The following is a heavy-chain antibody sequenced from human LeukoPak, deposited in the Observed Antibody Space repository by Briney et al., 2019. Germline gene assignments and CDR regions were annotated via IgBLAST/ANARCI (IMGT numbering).Heavy chain of an antibody. V-gene: IGHV1-18*01. CDR2: ISAYNGNT. CDR1: GYTFTSYG. Sequence: GASVTVSCTASGYTFTSYGISWVRQASGQGLEWMGWISAYNGNTNYAQKLQGRVTMTTDTSTSTAYMELRSLRSDDTAVYYCARDPGTSTSSYYYYYGMDVWGQGTTVTVSS. J-gene: IGHJ6*02. CDR3: ARDPGTSTSSYYYYYGMDV. D-gene: IGHD2-2*01.